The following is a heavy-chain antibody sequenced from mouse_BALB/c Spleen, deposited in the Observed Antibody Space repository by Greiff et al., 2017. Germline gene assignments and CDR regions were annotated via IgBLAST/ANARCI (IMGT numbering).Heavy chain of an antibody. V-gene: IGHV5-4*02. CDR1: GFTFSDYY. J-gene: IGHJ2*01. CDR2: ISDGGSYT. Sequence: EVKLMESGGGLVKPGGSLKLSCAASGFTFSDYYMYWVRQTPEKRLEWVATISDGGSYTYYPDSVKGRFTISRDNAKNNLYLQMSSLKSEDTAMYYCARGGGRYALSVYWGQGTTLTVSS. CDR3: ARGGGRYALSVY. D-gene: IGHD2-14*01.